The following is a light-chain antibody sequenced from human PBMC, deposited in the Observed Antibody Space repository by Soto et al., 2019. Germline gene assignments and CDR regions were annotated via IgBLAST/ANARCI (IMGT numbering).Light chain of an antibody. CDR3: SSYTTTSTLYV. CDR1: SSDVGYYNY. CDR2: DVS. V-gene: IGLV2-14*01. J-gene: IGLJ1*01. Sequence: QSVLTQPASVSGSPGQSITISCTGTSSDVGYYNYVSWYQQHQGKAPKLMIYDVSNRPSGVSNRFSGSKSGNTASLTISGLQAEDEADYYCSSYTTTSTLYVFGTGTKLTVL.